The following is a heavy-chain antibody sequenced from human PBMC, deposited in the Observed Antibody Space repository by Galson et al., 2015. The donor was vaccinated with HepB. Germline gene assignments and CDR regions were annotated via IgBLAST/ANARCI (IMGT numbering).Heavy chain of an antibody. CDR2: INTNTGNP. D-gene: IGHD3-3*01. CDR1: GYTFTSYA. V-gene: IGHV7-4-1*02. J-gene: IGHJ5*02. Sequence: SVKVSCKASGYTFTSYAMNWVRQAPGQGLEWMGWINTNTGNPTYAQGFTGRFVFSLDTSVSTAYLQISSLKAEDTAVYYCAREKYGGSDFWSGYSTPEPNWFDPWGQGTLVTVSS. CDR3: AREKYGGSDFWSGYSTPEPNWFDP.